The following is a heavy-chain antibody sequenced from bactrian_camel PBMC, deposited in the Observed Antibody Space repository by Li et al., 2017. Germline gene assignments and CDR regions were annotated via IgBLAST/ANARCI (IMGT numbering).Heavy chain of an antibody. CDR1: GFTLNRYC. J-gene: IGHJ4*01. D-gene: IGHD7*01. CDR2: IYAGDGNS. CDR3: VADDRWHLPDNY. Sequence: HVQLVESGGGSVQAGGSLRLSCETFGFTLNRYCMGWFRQAPGKEREEVARIYAGDGNSDYADSVKGRFTISRDDAKNRVSLQMNSLKTEDTAVYYCVADDRWHLPDNYWGQGTQVTVS. V-gene: IGHV3S60*01.